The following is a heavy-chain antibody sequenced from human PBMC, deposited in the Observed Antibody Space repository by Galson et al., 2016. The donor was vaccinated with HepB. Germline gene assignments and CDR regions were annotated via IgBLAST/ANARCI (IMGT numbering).Heavy chain of an antibody. V-gene: IGHV5-10-1*01. CDR3: ARHGADCSGGSCYSGY. J-gene: IGHJ4*02. CDR2: IDPSDSYT. D-gene: IGHD2-15*01. CDR1: GFNFTTYW. Sequence: QSGAEVKKPGESLRISCKGSGFNFTTYWISWVRQVPGEGLEWMGTIDPSDSYTDYSPSFQGHVTISSDKSSNTAHLQWSSLKAPDTAMCYCARHGADCSGGSCYSGYWGQGTLVTVSS.